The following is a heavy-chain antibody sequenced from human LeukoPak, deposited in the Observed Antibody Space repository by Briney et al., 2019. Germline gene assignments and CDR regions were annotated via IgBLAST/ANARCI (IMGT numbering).Heavy chain of an antibody. D-gene: IGHD5-18*01. CDR1: GYSISSGYY. CDR3: VSMVTEVYYYYYMDV. V-gene: IGHV4-38-2*02. Sequence: PSETLSLTCTVSGYSISSGYYWGWIRQPPGKGLEWIGSIYHSGSTYYNPSLKSRVTISVDTSKNQFSLKLSSVTAADTAVYWAVSMVTEVYYYYYMDVWGKGTTVTVSS. CDR2: IYHSGST. J-gene: IGHJ6*03.